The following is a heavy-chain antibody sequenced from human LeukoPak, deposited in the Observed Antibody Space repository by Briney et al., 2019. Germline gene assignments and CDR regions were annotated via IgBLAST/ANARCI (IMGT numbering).Heavy chain of an antibody. D-gene: IGHD3-16*01. CDR1: GGSISSYY. J-gene: IGHJ6*03. CDR3: ARATRDYVWGPLNYYYMDV. Sequence: SETLSLTCTVSGGSISSYYWSWIRQPAGKGLEWIGRIYTSGSTNYNPSLKSRVTMSVDTSKNQFSLKLSSVTAADTAEYYCARATRDYVWGPLNYYYMDVWGKGTTVTVSS. V-gene: IGHV4-4*07. CDR2: IYTSGST.